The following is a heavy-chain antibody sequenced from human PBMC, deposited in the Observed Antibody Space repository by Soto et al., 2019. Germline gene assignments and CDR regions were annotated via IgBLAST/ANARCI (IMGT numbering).Heavy chain of an antibody. D-gene: IGHD1-1*01. J-gene: IGHJ4*02. CDR3: ARDGNYHEF. V-gene: IGHV3-21*01. Sequence: EVQLVESGGGRVEPGGSLRLSCAASGFTFSTHAMVWVRQAPGKGLEWVSSISSSGSFLYYADSVEGRFTISRDDARNSVYLQMNSLRVDDTAVYYCARDGNYHEFWGQGTLVTV. CDR2: ISSSGSFL. CDR1: GFTFSTHA.